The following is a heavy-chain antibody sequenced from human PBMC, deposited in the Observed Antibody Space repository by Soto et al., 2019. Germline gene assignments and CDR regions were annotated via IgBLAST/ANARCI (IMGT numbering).Heavy chain of an antibody. V-gene: IGHV3-49*03. D-gene: IGHD3-10*02. CDR3: AKYTSVSMYSFFGMDV. CDR1: GFTFSDYA. CDR2: IRSKAYGVTT. Sequence: PGGSLRLSCTTSGFTFSDYAISWFRQAPGKGLEWVGVIRSKAYGVTTDYAASVKGRVAISIDDSKDTAYLQMNSVTTEDTAVYVCAKYTSVSMYSFFGMDVWGHGTTVTVSS. J-gene: IGHJ6*02.